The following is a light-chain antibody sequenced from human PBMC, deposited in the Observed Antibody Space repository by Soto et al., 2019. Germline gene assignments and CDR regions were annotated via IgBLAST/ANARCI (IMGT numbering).Light chain of an antibody. CDR3: FLSHPGSRV. V-gene: IGLV7-46*01. Sequence: QAVVTQEPSLTLSPGGTVTLTCDSSTGAVTSGLFAFWLQQKPGQDPRTLIYGTNNKHSLTPGRISGSLLGGKAALTLSGAQPEDEADYYCFLSHPGSRVFGGGTKLTVL. J-gene: IGLJ2*01. CDR1: TGAVTSGLF. CDR2: GTN.